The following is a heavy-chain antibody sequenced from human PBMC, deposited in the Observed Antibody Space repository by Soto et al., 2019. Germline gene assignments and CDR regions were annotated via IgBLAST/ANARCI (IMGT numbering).Heavy chain of an antibody. D-gene: IGHD2-2*01. CDR3: ARGGGSTKVDY. CDR1: GGSITSSGYY. V-gene: IGHV4-31*03. J-gene: IGHJ4*02. CDR2: TSNSGST. Sequence: QVQLQESGPGLVKPSQTLSLTCTVSGGSITSSGYYWSWIRQHPGEGLEWIGFTSNSGSTSYNPSRKSRVTVSVATSSNQFSLNPKSVTAADTAVYYCARGGGSTKVDYWGQGTLVTVSP.